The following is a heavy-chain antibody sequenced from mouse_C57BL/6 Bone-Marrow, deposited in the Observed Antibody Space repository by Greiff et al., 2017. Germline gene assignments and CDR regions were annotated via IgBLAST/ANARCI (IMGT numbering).Heavy chain of an antibody. CDR1: GFTFSDYG. Sequence: EVMLVESGVGLVQPGGSLKLSCAASGFTFSDYGMAWVRQAPRKGPEWVAFISNLAYSIYYADTVTGRFTISRENTKNTLYLEMSSLRSEDTAMYYCARRGLRFYWYFDVWGTGTTVTVSS. CDR2: ISNLAYSI. CDR3: ARRGLRFYWYFDV. D-gene: IGHD1-1*01. J-gene: IGHJ1*03. V-gene: IGHV5-15*01.